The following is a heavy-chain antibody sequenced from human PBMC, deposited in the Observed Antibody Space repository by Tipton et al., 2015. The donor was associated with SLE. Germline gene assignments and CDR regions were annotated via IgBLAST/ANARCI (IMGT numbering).Heavy chain of an antibody. CDR2: ISSGSNYI. CDR3: VRGASIGYYYFDY. D-gene: IGHD2-15*01. Sequence: SLRLSCAASGFIFNSYILKWVRQAPGKGLGWVSSISSGSNYISYADSVKGRFTISRDDAKNSVYLQMNSLRAEDTAVYYCVRGASIGYYYFDYWGLGTLVTVSS. V-gene: IGHV3-21*01. J-gene: IGHJ4*02. CDR1: GFIFNSYI.